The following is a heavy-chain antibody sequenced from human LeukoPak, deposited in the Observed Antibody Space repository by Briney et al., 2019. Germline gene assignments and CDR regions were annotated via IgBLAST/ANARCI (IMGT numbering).Heavy chain of an antibody. J-gene: IGHJ3*02. Sequence: ASVKVSCKASGYTFTGYYMHWVRQAPGQGLEWMGRINPNSGGTNYARKFQGRVTMTRDTSISTAYMELSRLRSDDTAVYYGARDLTMVRGGIITWAGSDDAFDIWGQGTMVTVSS. CDR2: INPNSGGT. D-gene: IGHD3-10*01. V-gene: IGHV1-2*06. CDR3: ARDLTMVRGGIITWAGSDDAFDI. CDR1: GYTFTGYY.